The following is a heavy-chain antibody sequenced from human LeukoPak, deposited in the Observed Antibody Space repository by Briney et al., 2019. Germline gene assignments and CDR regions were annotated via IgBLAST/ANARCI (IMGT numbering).Heavy chain of an antibody. CDR3: ARRAYYDSSGYSPALGYFDL. CDR2: IYSNGIT. J-gene: IGHJ2*01. CDR1: GGAIFSYY. D-gene: IGHD3-22*01. V-gene: IGHV4-4*08. Sequence: PSETLSLNCTVSGGAIFSYYWNWTRQPPGKGLEWTGDIYSNGITSYNPSLRSRGTISIATSKNQFSLRLRSVTAADTDIYYCARRAYYDSSGYSPALGYFDLWGRGTLVSVSS.